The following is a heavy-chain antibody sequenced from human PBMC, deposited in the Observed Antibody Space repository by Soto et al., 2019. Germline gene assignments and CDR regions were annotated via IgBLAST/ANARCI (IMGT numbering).Heavy chain of an antibody. D-gene: IGHD2-21*01. V-gene: IGHV1-69*01. CDR2: IIPKLRSA. CDR1: GGGNLRDYR. CDR3: ARGGDGYHFGGVY. J-gene: IGHJ4*02. Sequence: QVQLVQSGAEVTEPGSSVKVSCKASGGGNLRDYRTTWARRAPGQGLEWMGGIIPKLRSANYAQNVQGRVTVTADESTNTVYMELRSLRSDETAVYYCARGGDGYHFGGVYWGRGSPVTASS.